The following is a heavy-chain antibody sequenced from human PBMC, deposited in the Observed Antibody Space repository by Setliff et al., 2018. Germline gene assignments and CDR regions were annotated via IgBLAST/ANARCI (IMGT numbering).Heavy chain of an antibody. Sequence: PGGSLRLSCAASGFTFDVYDLNWVRQAPGKGLEWVSSISGSSSNFIYYADSVKGRFTISRDNAKNSLFLQMDNLRAEDTAQYFCARDSSHFIRVLDSWGQGTLVTVSS. V-gene: IGHV3-21*01. CDR2: ISGSSSNFI. J-gene: IGHJ4*02. CDR3: ARDSSHFIRVLDS. D-gene: IGHD3-10*01. CDR1: GFTFDVYD.